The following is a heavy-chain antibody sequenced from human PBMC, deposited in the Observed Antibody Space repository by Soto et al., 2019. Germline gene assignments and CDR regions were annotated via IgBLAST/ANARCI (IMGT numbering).Heavy chain of an antibody. CDR2: IYYSGST. D-gene: IGHD6-19*01. V-gene: IGHV4-39*01. Sequence: QLQLQESGPGLVKPSETLSLTCTVSGGSISSSSYYWGWIRQPPGKGLEWIGSIYYSGSTYYNPSIKSRATITVDTSKNQFSLKLSSVTAADTAVYYCASYSRGWPTLVDYWGQGTLVTVSS. CDR3: ASYSRGWPTLVDY. J-gene: IGHJ4*02. CDR1: GGSISSSSYY.